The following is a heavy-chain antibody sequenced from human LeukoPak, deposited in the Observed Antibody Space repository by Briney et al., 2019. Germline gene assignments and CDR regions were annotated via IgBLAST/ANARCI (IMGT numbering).Heavy chain of an antibody. D-gene: IGHD3-3*01. J-gene: IGHJ4*02. CDR1: GFTFSSYW. V-gene: IGHV3-7*01. Sequence: GGPLRLSCAASGFTFSSYWMNWVRQAPGKGLEWVANIKEDGSEKYYVDSVKGRFTISRDNAKNSLNLQMNSLRAEDTAVYYCARDRNTDFWSGYYTNYFDYWGQGTLVTVSS. CDR2: IKEDGSEK. CDR3: ARDRNTDFWSGYYTNYFDY.